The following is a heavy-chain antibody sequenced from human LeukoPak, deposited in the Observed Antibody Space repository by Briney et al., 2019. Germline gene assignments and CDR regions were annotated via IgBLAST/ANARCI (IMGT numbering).Heavy chain of an antibody. CDR2: TYYRSTWYN. Sequence: SQTLSLTCAISGDSVSSNSVTWNWIRQSPSRGLEWLGRTYYRSTWYNDYAVSVRVRITVNPDTSKNQFSLHLNSVTPEDTAVYYCARRLTQYDCFDPWGQGILVTVSS. J-gene: IGHJ5*02. V-gene: IGHV6-1*01. CDR1: GDSVSSNSVT. CDR3: ARRLTQYDCFDP. D-gene: IGHD2-2*01.